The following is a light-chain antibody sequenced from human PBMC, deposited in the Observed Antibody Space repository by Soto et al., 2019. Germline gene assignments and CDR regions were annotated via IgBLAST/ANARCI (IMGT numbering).Light chain of an antibody. V-gene: IGLV2-8*01. CDR2: EVI. Sequence: QSALTQPPSASGSPGQSVTISCTGTSSDIGAYNYVSWYQQHPGKAPKLMIYEVIKRPSGVPDRFSGSKSGNTASLTVSGLQAEDEADYYCSSYGGSDNFVVFGGGTQLTVL. J-gene: IGLJ2*01. CDR1: SSDIGAYNY. CDR3: SSYGGSDNFVV.